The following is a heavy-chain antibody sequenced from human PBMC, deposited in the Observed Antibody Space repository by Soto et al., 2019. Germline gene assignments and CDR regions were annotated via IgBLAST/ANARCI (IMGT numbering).Heavy chain of an antibody. CDR1: GGSISSYY. J-gene: IGHJ3*01. Sequence: QVQLQESGPGLVKPSETLSLTCTVSGGSISSYYWSWIRQPPGKGLEWIGYIYYSGSTNYNPSLKGRVTISVDTSMNQFSLQLSSVPAADTAVYYCARVWGGGFDFWGQGIMVTVSS. D-gene: IGHD3-10*01. V-gene: IGHV4-59*01. CDR2: IYYSGST. CDR3: ARVWGGGFDF.